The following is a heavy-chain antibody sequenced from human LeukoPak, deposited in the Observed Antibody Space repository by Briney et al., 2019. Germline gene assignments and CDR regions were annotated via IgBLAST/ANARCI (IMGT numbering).Heavy chain of an antibody. D-gene: IGHD4/OR15-4a*01. V-gene: IGHV4-59*01. Sequence: SETLSLTCTVSGGSISSYYWSWIRQPPGKGLEWIGYIYYSGSTNYNPSLKSRVTISVDTSKNQFSLKLSSVTAADTAVYYCARGRGLSGARYYYYYYMDVWGKGTTVTVSS. CDR2: IYYSGST. CDR3: ARGRGLSGARYYYYYYMDV. J-gene: IGHJ6*03. CDR1: GGSISSYY.